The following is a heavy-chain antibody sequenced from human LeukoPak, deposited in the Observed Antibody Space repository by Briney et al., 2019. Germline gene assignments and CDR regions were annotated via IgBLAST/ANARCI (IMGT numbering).Heavy chain of an antibody. CDR2: ISSSSSTI. Sequence: GGSLRPSCAASGFTFSSYSMNWVRQAPGKGMEWVSYISSSSSTIYYTDSVKGRFTISRDNAKNSLYLQTNSLRAEDTAVYYCARERPAMVRGVIIITWFDPWGQGTLVTVSS. CDR3: ARERPAMVRGVIIITWFDP. CDR1: GFTFSSYS. V-gene: IGHV3-48*01. D-gene: IGHD3-10*01. J-gene: IGHJ5*02.